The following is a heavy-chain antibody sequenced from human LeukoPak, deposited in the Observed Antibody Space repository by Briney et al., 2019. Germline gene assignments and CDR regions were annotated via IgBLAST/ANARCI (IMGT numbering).Heavy chain of an antibody. CDR2: IKQDGIDK. CDR1: GCNFSNNW. CDR3: ARMANLDY. D-gene: IGHD5-24*01. V-gene: IGHV3-7*04. Sequence: PGGTLRLSCAASGCNFSNNWMSWVRQAPGKGPEWVASIKQDGIDKYHVDSVKGRFTISRDNANNSLYRQMNSLRAEDTAVYYCARMANLDYWGQGTLVTVSS. J-gene: IGHJ4*02.